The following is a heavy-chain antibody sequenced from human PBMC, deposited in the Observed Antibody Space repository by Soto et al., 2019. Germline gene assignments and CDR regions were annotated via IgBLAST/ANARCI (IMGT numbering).Heavy chain of an antibody. J-gene: IGHJ4*02. CDR3: ARQIVGITMIANLFDY. V-gene: IGHV4-61*01. CDR1: GGSVSSGSYY. CDR2: IYYSGST. D-gene: IGHD3-22*01. Sequence: PSETLSLTCTVSGGSVSSGSYYWSWIRQPPGKGLEWIGYIYYSGSTNYNPSLKSRVTISVDTSKNQFSLKLSSVTAADTAVYYCARQIVGITMIANLFDYWGQGTLVTVSS.